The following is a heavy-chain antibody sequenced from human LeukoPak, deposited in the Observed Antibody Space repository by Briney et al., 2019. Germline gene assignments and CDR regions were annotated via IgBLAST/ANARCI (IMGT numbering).Heavy chain of an antibody. D-gene: IGHD2-2*01. Sequence: SETLSLTCTVSGYSISSGYYWGWIRQPPGKGLEWIGSIYHSGSTNYNPSLKSRVTISVDTSKNQFSLKLSSVTAADTAVYYCARLVEGYGYCSSTSCAGGFDYWGQGTLVTVSS. CDR3: ARLVEGYGYCSSTSCAGGFDY. CDR2: IYHSGST. J-gene: IGHJ4*02. V-gene: IGHV4-38-2*02. CDR1: GYSISSGYY.